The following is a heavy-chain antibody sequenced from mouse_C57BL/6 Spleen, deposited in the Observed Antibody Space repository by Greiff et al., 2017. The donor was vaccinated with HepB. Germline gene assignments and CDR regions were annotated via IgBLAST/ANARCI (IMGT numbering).Heavy chain of an antibody. V-gene: IGHV5-16*01. J-gene: IGHJ4*01. CDR1: GFTFSDYY. D-gene: IGHD1-1*01. CDR2: INYDGSST. Sequence: EVQVVESEGGLVQPGSSMKLSCTASGFTFSDYYMAWVRQVPEKGLEWVANINYDGSSTYYLDSLKSRFIISRDNAKNILYLQMSSLKSEDTATYYCAREGGYYGSSYAMDYWGQGTSVTVSS. CDR3: AREGGYYGSSYAMDY.